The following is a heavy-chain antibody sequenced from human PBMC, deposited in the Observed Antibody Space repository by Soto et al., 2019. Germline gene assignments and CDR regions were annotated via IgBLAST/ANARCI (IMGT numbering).Heavy chain of an antibody. D-gene: IGHD3-16*01. CDR2: IIPIFGTA. Sequence: SVKVSCKASGGTFSSYAISWVRQAPGQGLEWMGGIIPIFGTANYAQKFQGRVTITADESTSTAYMELSSLRSEVTAVYYCARFGLALSAFDIWGQGTMVTVSS. V-gene: IGHV1-69*13. CDR3: ARFGLALSAFDI. CDR1: GGTFSSYA. J-gene: IGHJ3*02.